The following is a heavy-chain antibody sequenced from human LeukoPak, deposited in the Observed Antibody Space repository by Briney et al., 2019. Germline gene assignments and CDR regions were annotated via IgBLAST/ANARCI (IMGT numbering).Heavy chain of an antibody. D-gene: IGHD3-22*01. CDR2: ISSSGGST. V-gene: IGHV3-23*01. Sequence: GGSLRLSCAASGFIFSSYGMSWVRQAPGKGLEWVSGISSSGGSTYYTESVKGRFTISRDKSKNTLYLQMNSLRAEDTAVYYCAKRGYDSNGYYYYFDHWGQGTLVTVSS. J-gene: IGHJ4*02. CDR3: AKRGYDSNGYYYYFDH. CDR1: GFIFSSYG.